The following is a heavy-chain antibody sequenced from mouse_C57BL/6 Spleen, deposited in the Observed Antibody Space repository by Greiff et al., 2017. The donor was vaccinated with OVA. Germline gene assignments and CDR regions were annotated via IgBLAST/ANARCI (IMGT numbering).Heavy chain of an antibody. CDR3: ARGLTGPYAMDY. D-gene: IGHD4-1*01. CDR1: GYSFTGYY. J-gene: IGHJ4*01. Sequence: VQLQQSGPELVKPGASVKISCKASGYSFTGYYMNWVKQSPEKSLAWIGEITPSTGGPTYNQKFKAKATLTVDKSSSSAYMQLKSLTSYDSAVYYCARGLTGPYAMDYWGQGTSVTVSS. CDR2: ITPSTGGP. V-gene: IGHV1-42*01.